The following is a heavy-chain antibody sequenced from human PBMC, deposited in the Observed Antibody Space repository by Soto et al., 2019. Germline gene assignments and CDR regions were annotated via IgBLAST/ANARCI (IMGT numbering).Heavy chain of an antibody. CDR2: ISYDGSNK. CDR3: ARGPRFLEWLPIDY. V-gene: IGHV3-30-3*01. D-gene: IGHD3-3*01. J-gene: IGHJ4*02. Sequence: QVQLVESGGGVVQPGRSLRLSCAASGFTFSSYAMHWVRQAPGKGLEWVAVISYDGSNKYYADSVKGRFTISRDNSKNTLYLQMNSLRADDPAVYYCARGPRFLEWLPIDYWGQGTLVTVSS. CDR1: GFTFSSYA.